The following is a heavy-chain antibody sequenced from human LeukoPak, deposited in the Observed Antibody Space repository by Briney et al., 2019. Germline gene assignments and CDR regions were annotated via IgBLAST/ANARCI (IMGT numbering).Heavy chain of an antibody. J-gene: IGHJ6*02. V-gene: IGHV1-18*01. D-gene: IGHD5-18*01. Sequence: GASVKVSCKASGYTFTSYGISWVRQAPGQGLEWMGWISAYNGNTNYAQKLQGRVTVTTDTSTSTAYMELRSLRSDDTAVYYCARDRVTAMARYYYYGMDVWGQRTTVTVSS. CDR3: ARDRVTAMARYYYYGMDV. CDR2: ISAYNGNT. CDR1: GYTFTSYG.